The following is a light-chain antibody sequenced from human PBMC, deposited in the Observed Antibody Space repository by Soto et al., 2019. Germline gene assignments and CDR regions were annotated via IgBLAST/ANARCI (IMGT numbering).Light chain of an antibody. CDR2: DVS. J-gene: IGLJ1*01. V-gene: IGLV2-14*01. CDR3: SSYTSSSTPYV. CDR1: SSDVGGYNY. Sequence: QSVLTQPASVSGSPGQSITIPCTGTSSDVGGYNYVSWYQQHPGKAPKLMIYDVSNRPSGVSNRFSGSKSGNTASLTISGLQAEDEADYYCSSYTSSSTPYVFGTGTKVTV.